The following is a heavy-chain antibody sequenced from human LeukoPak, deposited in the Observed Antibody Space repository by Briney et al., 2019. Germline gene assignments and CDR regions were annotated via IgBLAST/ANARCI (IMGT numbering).Heavy chain of an antibody. CDR3: ARTDDYGVQRHDY. J-gene: IGHJ4*02. V-gene: IGHV4-31*03. D-gene: IGHD4-17*01. CDR1: GGSVSSGGYY. CDR2: IYYNGNT. Sequence: SQTLSLTCTVSGGSVSSGGYYWTWIRQHPGEGLEWIGYIYYNGNTYYNPSLKSRVTISGETSKNQFSLKLSSVTAADTAVYYCARTDDYGVQRHDYWAREPWSPSPQ.